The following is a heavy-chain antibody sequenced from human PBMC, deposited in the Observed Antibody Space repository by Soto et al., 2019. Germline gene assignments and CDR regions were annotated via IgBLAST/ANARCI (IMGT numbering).Heavy chain of an antibody. CDR2: INHSGST. Sequence: PSETLSLTCAVYGGCFSGYYWSWIRQPPGKGLEWIGEINHSGSTNYNPSLKSRVTISVDTSKNQFSLKLSSVTAADTAVYYCARTIVVVPAAKGNYYYYMDVWGKGTTVTVSS. CDR1: GGCFSGYY. J-gene: IGHJ6*03. CDR3: ARTIVVVPAAKGNYYYYMDV. V-gene: IGHV4-34*01. D-gene: IGHD2-2*01.